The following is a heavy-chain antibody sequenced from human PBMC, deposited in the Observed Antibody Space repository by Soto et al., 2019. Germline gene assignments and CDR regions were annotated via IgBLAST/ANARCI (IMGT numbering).Heavy chain of an antibody. CDR1: GGSISSSNW. Sequence: QVQLQESGPGLVKPSGTLSVTCAVSGGSISSSNWWNWVRQPPGKGPEWIGAIYPSGSTNSNPSLRRHVTRSLDKSTNQFALRVRSVTAAATAEYYCARAWRSVDSYGAGVMDVWGQGTPVTVSS. J-gene: IGHJ6*02. CDR3: ARAWRSVDSYGAGVMDV. CDR2: IYPSGST. D-gene: IGHD5-18*01. V-gene: IGHV4-4*02.